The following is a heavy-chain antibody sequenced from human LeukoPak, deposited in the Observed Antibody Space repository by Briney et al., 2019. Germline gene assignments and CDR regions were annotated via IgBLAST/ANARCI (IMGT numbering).Heavy chain of an antibody. D-gene: IGHD6-13*01. CDR3: ASLPYLAAAGEDY. Sequence: GGSLRLSRAASGFTFSSYSMSWVRQAPGKGLEWVSGISASGGSTYYADSVKGRFTISRDNSKNTLYLQMNSLRAEDTAVYYCASLPYLAAAGEDYWGQGTLVTVSS. CDR2: ISASGGST. CDR1: GFTFSSYS. V-gene: IGHV3-23*01. J-gene: IGHJ4*02.